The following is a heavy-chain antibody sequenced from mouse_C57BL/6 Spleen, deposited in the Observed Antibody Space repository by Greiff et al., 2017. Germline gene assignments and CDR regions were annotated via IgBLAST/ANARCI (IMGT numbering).Heavy chain of an antibody. V-gene: IGHV14-4*01. Sequence: VQLQQSGAELVRPGASVKLSCTASGFNIQDDYMHWVKQRPEQGLEWIGWIDPENGDTESASKFQGKATITADTSSNTTYLQRSSLTSEDTADYYCTTVYYGSSPGYWGQGTTLTVSS. D-gene: IGHD1-1*01. CDR2: IDPENGDT. J-gene: IGHJ2*01. CDR1: GFNIQDDY. CDR3: TTVYYGSSPGY.